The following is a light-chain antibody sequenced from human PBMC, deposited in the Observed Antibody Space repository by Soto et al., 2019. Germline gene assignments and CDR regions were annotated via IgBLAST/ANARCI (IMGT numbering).Light chain of an antibody. V-gene: IGKV3-15*01. Sequence: EIVMTQSPGTLSVSPGERATLSCRASQSVSSKLAWYQQKPGQAPRLLIYGASTRATGVPARFSGSGSGTEFTLTISSLQSEDFGTYYCQHPKWAFGQGTTVEI. CDR2: GAS. CDR3: QHPKWA. CDR1: QSVSSK. J-gene: IGKJ1*01.